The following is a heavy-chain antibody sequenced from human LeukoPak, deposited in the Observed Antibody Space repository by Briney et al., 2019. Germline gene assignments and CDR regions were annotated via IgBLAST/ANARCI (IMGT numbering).Heavy chain of an antibody. J-gene: IGHJ2*01. V-gene: IGHV2-70*11. CDR1: GFSLSTSGMC. D-gene: IGHD3-16*01. CDR3: ARNFGVRWYFDL. Sequence: SGPTLVNPTQTLTLTCTFSGFSLSTSGMCVSWIRQPPGTALEWLARIDWDDDKYYSTSLKTRLTISKDTSKNQVVLTMTNMDPVATATYYCARNFGVRWYFDLWGRGTLVTVSS. CDR2: IDWDDDK.